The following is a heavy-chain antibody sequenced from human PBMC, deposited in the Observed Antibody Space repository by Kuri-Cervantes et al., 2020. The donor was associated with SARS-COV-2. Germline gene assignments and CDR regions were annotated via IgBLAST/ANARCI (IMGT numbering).Heavy chain of an antibody. CDR1: GGSISSSGYY. D-gene: IGHD2-2*01. Sequence: ESLKISCTVSGGSISSSGYYWGWIRQPPGKGLEWIGSIYHSGSTYYNPSLKSRVTVSVDTSKNQFSPKLSSVTAADTAVYYCARRSGYCSSTSCYFFDYWGQGTLVTVSS. V-gene: IGHV4-39*07. J-gene: IGHJ4*02. CDR2: IYHSGST. CDR3: ARRSGYCSSTSCYFFDY.